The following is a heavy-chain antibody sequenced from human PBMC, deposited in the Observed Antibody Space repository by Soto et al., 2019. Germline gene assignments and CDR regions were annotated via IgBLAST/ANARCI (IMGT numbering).Heavy chain of an antibody. CDR2: ISAYNGNT. V-gene: IGHV1-18*01. J-gene: IGHJ3*02. D-gene: IGHD1-26*01. CDR3: ARERSSGAFDI. Sequence: ASVKVSCKASGYTFTSYGISWVRQAPGQGLEWMGWISAYNGNTNYAQKLQGRVTMTTDKSTSTAYMELSSLRSDDTAVYYCARERSSGAFDIWGQGTMVTVSS. CDR1: GYTFTSYG.